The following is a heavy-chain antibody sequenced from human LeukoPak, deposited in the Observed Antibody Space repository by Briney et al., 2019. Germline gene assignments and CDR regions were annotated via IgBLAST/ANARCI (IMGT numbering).Heavy chain of an antibody. J-gene: IGHJ4*02. V-gene: IGHV3-33*01. D-gene: IGHD3-22*01. Sequence: PGGSLRLSCAASGFTFNSYGMHWVRQAPGKGLEWVAIIWYDGSNKYYADSVKGRFTISRDNSKSTLYLQMNSLRAEDTAVYFCARERIYYYDSSGYYDYWGQGTLVTVSS. CDR2: IWYDGSNK. CDR1: GFTFNSYG. CDR3: ARERIYYYDSSGYYDY.